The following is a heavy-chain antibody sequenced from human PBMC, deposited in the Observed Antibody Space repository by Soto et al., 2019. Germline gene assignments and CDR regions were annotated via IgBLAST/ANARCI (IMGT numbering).Heavy chain of an antibody. CDR3: ARSQLVQGVFDY. CDR1: GFTFSSYA. V-gene: IGHV3-30-3*01. J-gene: IGHJ4*02. CDR2: ISYDGSNK. Sequence: GGSLRLSCAASGFTFSSYAMHWVRQAPGKGLEWVAVISYDGSNKYYADSVKGRFTISRDNSKNTLYLQMNSLRAEDTAVYYCARSQLVQGVFDYWGQGTLVTVSS. D-gene: IGHD6-6*01.